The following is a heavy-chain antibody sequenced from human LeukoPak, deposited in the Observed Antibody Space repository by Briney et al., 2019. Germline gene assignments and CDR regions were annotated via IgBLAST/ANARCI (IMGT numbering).Heavy chain of an antibody. V-gene: IGHV3-23*01. CDR3: AKEGLLGGYYFDS. J-gene: IGHJ4*02. CDR2: IDLRGDPT. CDR1: GFTFTRYS. D-gene: IGHD6-25*01. Sequence: GGSLPLSCATSGFTFTRYSMAWVRQAPGGGLGWVATIDLRGDPTFYADSVRGRFAISRDNSRGTVYLQMNNLGAEDTAVYFCAKEGLLGGYYFDSWGQGIRVAVSS.